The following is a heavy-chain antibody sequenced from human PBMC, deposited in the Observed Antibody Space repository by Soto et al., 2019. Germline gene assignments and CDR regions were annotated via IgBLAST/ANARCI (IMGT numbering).Heavy chain of an antibody. J-gene: IGHJ4*02. Sequence: QVQLVESGGGVVQPGRSLRLSCAASGFTFSSYGMHWVRQAPGKGLEWVAVISYDGSNKYYADSVKGRFTISRDNSKNTLYLQMNSLRAEDMAVYYCAKGRSSSWYVGEFDYWGQGTLVTVS. CDR2: ISYDGSNK. D-gene: IGHD6-13*01. V-gene: IGHV3-30*18. CDR1: GFTFSSYG. CDR3: AKGRSSSWYVGEFDY.